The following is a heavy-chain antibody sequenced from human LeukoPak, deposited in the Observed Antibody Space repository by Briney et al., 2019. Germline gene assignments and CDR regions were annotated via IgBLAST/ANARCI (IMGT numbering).Heavy chain of an antibody. CDR2: IYYSGST. V-gene: IGHV4-59*01. CDR1: GGSISSYY. J-gene: IGHJ3*02. CDR3: ARDPPVTAASDI. Sequence: SETLSLTCTVSGGSISSYYWSWIRQPPGKGLEWIGYIYYSGSTNNNPSLKSRVTMSVDTSKNQFSLKLSSVTAADTAVYYCARDPPVTAASDIWGQGTMVTVSS. D-gene: IGHD4-23*01.